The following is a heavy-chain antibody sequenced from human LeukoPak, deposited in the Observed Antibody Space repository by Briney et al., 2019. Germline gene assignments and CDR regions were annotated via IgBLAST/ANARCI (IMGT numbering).Heavy chain of an antibody. CDR1: GFTFDVYA. V-gene: IGHV3-9*01. CDR2: LSWNSGSI. CDR3: AKDIGDFWSGYYPSGYFDY. Sequence: SLRLFCAASGFTFDVYAMHWVRQAPGQGLERVTGLSWNSGSIGYADSVRGRFTISRDNAKNSLYLQMNSLRGEDTALYYCAKDIGDFWSGYYPSGYFDYWGQGTLVTVSS. D-gene: IGHD3-3*01. J-gene: IGHJ4*02.